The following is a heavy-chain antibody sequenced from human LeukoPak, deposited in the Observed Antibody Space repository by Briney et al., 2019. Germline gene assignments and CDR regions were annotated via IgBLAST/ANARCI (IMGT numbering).Heavy chain of an antibody. CDR1: GFTFSSYA. CDR3: AKDYVSGGYCSSASCWPFEC. J-gene: IGHJ4*02. V-gene: IGHV3-23*01. CDR2: ISSSGTTI. Sequence: GGSLRLSCAASGFTFSSYAMSWVRQAPGKGLEWVSAISSSGTTIFYADSVKGRFTISRDNSKNTLYLQMNSLRTEDTALYYCAKDYVSGGYCSSASCWPFECWGQGTLVTVSS. D-gene: IGHD2-2*01.